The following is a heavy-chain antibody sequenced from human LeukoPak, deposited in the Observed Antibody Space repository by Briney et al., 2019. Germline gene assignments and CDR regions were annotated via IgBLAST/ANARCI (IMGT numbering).Heavy chain of an antibody. CDR3: ARARWLRRNNYFDY. J-gene: IGHJ4*02. V-gene: IGHV4-59*01. D-gene: IGHD5-12*01. CDR1: GGSISSNY. CDR2: IYYSGST. Sequence: SETLSLTCTVSGGSISSNYWSWIRQPPGKGLEWIGYIYYSGSTNYNPSLKSRVTISVDTSKNQFSLKLSSVNAADTAVYYCARARWLRRNNYFDYWGQGTLVTVSS.